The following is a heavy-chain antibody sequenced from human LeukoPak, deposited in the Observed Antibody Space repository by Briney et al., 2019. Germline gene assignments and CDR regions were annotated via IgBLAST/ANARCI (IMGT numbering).Heavy chain of an antibody. CDR3: ARDRIPAVAANNWFDP. Sequence: ASVKVSCKASGGTFSTYAISWVRQAPGQGLEWMGGIIPIFGTANYAQKFQGRVTITRDTSASTAYMELSSLRSEDTAVYYCARDRIPAVAANNWFDPWGQGTLVTVSS. V-gene: IGHV1-69*05. CDR1: GGTFSTYA. CDR2: IIPIFGTA. D-gene: IGHD2-15*01. J-gene: IGHJ5*02.